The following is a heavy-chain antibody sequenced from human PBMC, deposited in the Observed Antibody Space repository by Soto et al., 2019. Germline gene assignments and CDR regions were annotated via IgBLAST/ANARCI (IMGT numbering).Heavy chain of an antibody. Sequence: SSETLSLTCTFSGGSISSGGYYLSWIRQHPGKGLEWIGYIYYSGSTYYNPSLKSRVTISVDTSKNQFSLKLSSVTAADTAVYYCARGRDNWNALDYWGQGTLVTVSS. V-gene: IGHV4-31*03. D-gene: IGHD1-20*01. CDR2: IYYSGST. CDR1: GGSISSGGYY. CDR3: ARGRDNWNALDY. J-gene: IGHJ4*02.